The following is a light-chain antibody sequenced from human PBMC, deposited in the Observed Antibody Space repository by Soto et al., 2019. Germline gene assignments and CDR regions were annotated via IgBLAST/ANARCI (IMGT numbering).Light chain of an antibody. CDR1: ESISNN. CDR2: SAS. J-gene: IGKJ1*01. CDR3: HQYNEWPRGT. V-gene: IGKV3D-15*01. Sequence: DILMTQSPATVSVSLGDSVSLSCRANESISNNLAWYQQKPGQPPRLLIYSASTRAPGIPARVSGGGSGTQFSLTISSRQSDDFALYYCHQYNEWPRGTFGPGTRVEI.